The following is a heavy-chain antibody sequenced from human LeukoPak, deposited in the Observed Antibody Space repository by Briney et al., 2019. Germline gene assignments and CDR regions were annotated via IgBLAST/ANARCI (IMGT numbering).Heavy chain of an antibody. CDR2: IGGSTSST. D-gene: IGHD3-10*01. J-gene: IGHJ3*02. CDR3: AKHYYVSGSYYPHGFDI. CDR1: GFTFSTHG. V-gene: IGHV3-23*01. Sequence: GGTLRLSCAASGFTFSTHGMSWVRLAPGKALEWVSGIGGSTSSTHYADSVKGRFTISRDNSKNTLYLQVNSLRAEDTAVYYCAKHYYVSGSYYPHGFDIWGQGTTVTVSS.